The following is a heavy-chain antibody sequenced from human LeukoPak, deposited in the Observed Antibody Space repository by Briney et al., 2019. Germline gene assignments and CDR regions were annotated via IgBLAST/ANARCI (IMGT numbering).Heavy chain of an antibody. CDR1: GFTFSNYW. Sequence: PGGSLRLSCEGSGFTFSNYWMGWVRQAPGKGLRWVANIKTDGSEKYYVDSVKGRFTISRDNAKNSLYLQMNSLRAEDTAVYYCATYSSLNRREFQYWGQGTLLTVSS. J-gene: IGHJ1*01. V-gene: IGHV3-7*01. CDR3: ATYSSLNRREFQY. D-gene: IGHD3-22*01. CDR2: IKTDGSEK.